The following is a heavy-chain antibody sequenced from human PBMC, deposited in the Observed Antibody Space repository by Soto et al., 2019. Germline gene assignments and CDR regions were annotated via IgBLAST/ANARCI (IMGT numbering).Heavy chain of an antibody. CDR1: GGSISSGGYS. V-gene: IGHV4-30-2*01. D-gene: IGHD6-13*01. CDR2: IYHSGPT. J-gene: IGHJ5*02. Sequence: SETLSLTCAVSGGSISSGGYSWSWIRQPPGKGLEGIGYIYHSGPTYYNPSLKSRVTISVDRSKNRFSLKLSSGTAADTAVYYCASSPGFIAAAGTEGNWFDPWGQGTLVTVSS. CDR3: ASSPGFIAAAGTEGNWFDP.